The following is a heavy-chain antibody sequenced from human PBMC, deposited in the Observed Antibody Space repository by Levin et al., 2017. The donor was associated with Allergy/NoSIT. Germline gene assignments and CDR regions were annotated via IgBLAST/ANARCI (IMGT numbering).Heavy chain of an antibody. D-gene: IGHD3-9*01. CDR1: GGSISSSNW. J-gene: IGHJ4*02. V-gene: IGHV4-4*02. CDR2: IYHSGST. Sequence: SETLSLTCAVSGGSISSSNWWSWVRQPPGKGLEWIVVIYHSGSTNYNPSLKSRVTISVDKSKNQFSLKLSSVTAADTAVYYCARVPYYDILTGYPTFDYWGQGTLVTVSS. CDR3: ARVPYYDILTGYPTFDY.